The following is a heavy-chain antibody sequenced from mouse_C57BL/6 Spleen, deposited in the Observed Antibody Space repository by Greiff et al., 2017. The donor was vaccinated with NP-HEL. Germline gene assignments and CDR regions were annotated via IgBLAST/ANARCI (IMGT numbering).Heavy chain of an antibody. CDR1: GFSLTSYG. V-gene: IGHV2-5*01. J-gene: IGHJ2*01. Sequence: VQLQQSGPGLVQPSQSLSITCTVSGFSLTSYGVHWVRQSPGKGLEWLGVIWRGGSTDYNAAFMSRLSITKDNSKSQVFFKMNSLQADDTAIYYCAKNGNYYGSWYYFDYWGQGTTLTVSS. D-gene: IGHD1-1*01. CDR2: IWRGGST. CDR3: AKNGNYYGSWYYFDY.